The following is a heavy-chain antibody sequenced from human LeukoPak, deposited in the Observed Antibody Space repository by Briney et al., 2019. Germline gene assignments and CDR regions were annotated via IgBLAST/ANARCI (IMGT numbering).Heavy chain of an antibody. V-gene: IGHV4-34*01. D-gene: IGHD6-13*01. Sequence: PSETLSLTCAVYGGSFSGYYWSWIRQPPGKGLEWIGEINHSGSTNYNPSLKSRVTISVDTSKNQFSLKLSSVTAADTAVYYCAGVRQQLVVVHYYYYMDVWGKGTTVTVSS. CDR3: AGVRQQLVVVHYYYYMDV. CDR1: GGSFSGYY. J-gene: IGHJ6*03. CDR2: INHSGST.